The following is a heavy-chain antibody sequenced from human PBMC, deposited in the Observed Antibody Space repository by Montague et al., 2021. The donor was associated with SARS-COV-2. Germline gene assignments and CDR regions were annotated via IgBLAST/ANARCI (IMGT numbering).Heavy chain of an antibody. CDR2: ISRSGDST. CDR3: SRGGGMIRGVVDF. D-gene: IGHD3-10*01. V-gene: IGHV3-20*04. J-gene: IGHJ4*02. Sequence: SLRLSCAASGFTFDDYGTSWVRQVPGKGLEWVSGISRSGDSTAYGDSVKGRFTVSRDNAKNSLYLQMNSLRVEDTAFYYCSRGGGMIRGVVDFWGQGILVSVSS. CDR1: GFTFDDYG.